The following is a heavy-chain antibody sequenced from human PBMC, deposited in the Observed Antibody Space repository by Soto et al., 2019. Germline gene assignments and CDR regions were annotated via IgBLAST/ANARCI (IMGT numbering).Heavy chain of an antibody. V-gene: IGHV1-18*04. CDR3: AREGILGLFDAYDL. D-gene: IGHD3-3*01. CDR1: VFTSSG. CDR2: ISTHNGNT. Sequence: VKVSCKASVFTSSGISWVRQAPGQRLEWMGWISTHNGNTIYAQKFQGRVIMTMDTSTTTVYMELRSLRPDDTAVYLCAREGILGLFDAYDLWGQGTMVTVSS. J-gene: IGHJ3*01.